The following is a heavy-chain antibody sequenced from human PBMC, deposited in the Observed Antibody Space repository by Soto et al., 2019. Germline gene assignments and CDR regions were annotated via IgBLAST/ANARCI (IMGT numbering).Heavy chain of an antibody. CDR2: IIPLLDIT. J-gene: IGHJ4*02. CDR1: GGTFSNDI. D-gene: IGHD5-12*01. CDR3: VRDSPIGSTYSGYDGIDY. V-gene: IGHV1-69*08. Sequence: QVQLVQSGAEVKKPGSSVKVSCKASGGTFSNDIITWVRQAPGQGLEWMGRIIPLLDITNYAQKFQGRVTITADKSTSPAYRELNSLRSEDTAVYYCVRDSPIGSTYSGYDGIDYWGQGTLVTVSS.